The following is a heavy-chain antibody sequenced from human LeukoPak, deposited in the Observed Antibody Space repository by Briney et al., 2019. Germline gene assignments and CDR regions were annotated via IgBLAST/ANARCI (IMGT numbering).Heavy chain of an antibody. Sequence: SQTLSLTCTVSGGSISSGDYYWSWIRQPPGKGLEWIGYIYYSGSTYYNPSLKSRVTISVDTSKNQFFLKLSSVTAADTAVYYCARDIRLYGSGSYEDWGQGTLVTVSS. J-gene: IGHJ4*02. CDR3: ARDIRLYGSGSYED. CDR1: GGSISSGDYY. D-gene: IGHD3-10*01. CDR2: IYYSGST. V-gene: IGHV4-30-4*01.